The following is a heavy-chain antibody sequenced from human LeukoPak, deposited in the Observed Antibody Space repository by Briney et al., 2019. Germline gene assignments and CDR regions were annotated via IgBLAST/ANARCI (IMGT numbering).Heavy chain of an antibody. V-gene: IGHV1-69*04. D-gene: IGHD2-2*01. Sequence: SVKVSCKASGGTFSSYAISWVRQAPGQGLEWMGRIIPILGIANYAQKFQGRVTITADKSTSTAYMELSSLRSEDTAVYYCARGRGYCSSTSCVDDAFDIWGQGTMVTVSS. CDR1: GGTFSSYA. J-gene: IGHJ3*02. CDR2: IIPILGIA. CDR3: ARGRGYCSSTSCVDDAFDI.